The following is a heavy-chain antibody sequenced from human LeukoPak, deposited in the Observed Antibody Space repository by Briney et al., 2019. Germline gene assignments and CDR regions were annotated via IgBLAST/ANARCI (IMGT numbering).Heavy chain of an antibody. Sequence: PGGSLRLSCAASGFTFSTFWMHWVRQVPGKGLVWVARINSDESRTNYADSVKGRFTISRDNARNTLFLHMNSLRADDTAVYYCTANFNYRGQGTLVTVSS. V-gene: IGHV3-74*01. CDR1: GFTFSTFW. CDR3: TANFNY. J-gene: IGHJ4*02. CDR2: INSDESRT.